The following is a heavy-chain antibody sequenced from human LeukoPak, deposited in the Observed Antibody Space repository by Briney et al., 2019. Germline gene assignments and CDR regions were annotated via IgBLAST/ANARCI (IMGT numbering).Heavy chain of an antibody. CDR2: IIPIFGTA. D-gene: IGHD5-18*01. CDR1: GGTFSSYA. V-gene: IGHV1-69*06. J-gene: IGHJ4*02. Sequence: PVKVSCKASGGTFSSYAISWVRQAPGQGLEWMGGIIPIFGTANYAQKFQGRVTITADKSTSTAYMELSSLRSEDTAVYYCARGGGYSYGYDYWGQGTLVTVSS. CDR3: ARGGGYSYGYDY.